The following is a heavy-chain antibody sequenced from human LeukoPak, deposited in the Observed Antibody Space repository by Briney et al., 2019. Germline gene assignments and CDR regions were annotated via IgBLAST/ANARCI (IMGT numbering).Heavy chain of an antibody. V-gene: IGHV1-2*02. CDR1: GYTFTGYY. D-gene: IGHD7-27*01. Sequence: ASVKVSCKASGYTFTGYYIYWVRQAPGQGLECMGYINPNSGDTNYAQKFQGRVTMTRDTPINTAYMELSRLRSDDTAMYYCARLLAWGSWYFDCWGQGTLVTVSS. CDR3: ARLLAWGSWYFDC. CDR2: INPNSGDT. J-gene: IGHJ4*02.